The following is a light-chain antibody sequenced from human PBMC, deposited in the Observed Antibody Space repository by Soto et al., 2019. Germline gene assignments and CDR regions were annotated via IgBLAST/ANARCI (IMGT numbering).Light chain of an antibody. J-gene: IGLJ2*01. CDR1: SSNIGSNA. V-gene: IGLV1-44*01. CDR3: AAWDDSLNGPV. CDR2: SKD. Sequence: QSVLTQPPSASGTPGQRVTISCYGSSSNIGSNAVNWYQQLPGTAPKLLIYSKDKRPSGVPDRFSGSKSGTSASLAISGLQSDDEADYYCAAWDDSLNGPVFGGGTKVTVL.